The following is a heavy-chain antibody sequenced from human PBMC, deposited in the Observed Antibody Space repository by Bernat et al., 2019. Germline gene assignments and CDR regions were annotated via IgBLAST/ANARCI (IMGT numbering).Heavy chain of an antibody. CDR2: IWYDGSNK. Sequence: QVQLVESGGGVVQPGRSLRLSCAASGFTFSSYGMHWVRQAPGKGLEWVAVIWYDGSNKYYADSRKGRFTISRDNSKNTLYLKMNSLRAEDTAVYYCARGEYYDSSGYDADDWGQGTLVTVSS. J-gene: IGHJ4*02. D-gene: IGHD3-22*01. CDR1: GFTFSSYG. V-gene: IGHV3-33*01. CDR3: ARGEYYDSSGYDADD.